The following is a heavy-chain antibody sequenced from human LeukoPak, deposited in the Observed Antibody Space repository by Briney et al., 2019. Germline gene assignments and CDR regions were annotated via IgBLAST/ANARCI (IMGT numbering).Heavy chain of an antibody. D-gene: IGHD6-13*01. CDR2: IRNDGSNT. CDR1: GFSFSSYG. Sequence: GGSLRLSCAASGFSFSSYGMHWLRQAPGKGLEWVAFIRNDGSNTYYADSVKGRFTISRDNSKNTLYLQMNSLRAEDTAVYYCAKGSSSWYDYFDYWGQGTLVTVSS. CDR3: AKGSSSWYDYFDY. J-gene: IGHJ4*02. V-gene: IGHV3-30*02.